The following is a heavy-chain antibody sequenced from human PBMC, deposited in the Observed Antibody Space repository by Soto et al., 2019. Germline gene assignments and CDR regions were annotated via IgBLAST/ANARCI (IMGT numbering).Heavy chain of an antibody. J-gene: IGHJ6*02. CDR2: VNPNSGNT. D-gene: IGHD2-2*01. Sequence: ASVKVSCKAAGDTFTSYDSNWGRQATGQGLEWRGWVNPNSGNTGYAQKFQGRVSMTRNTSISTAYMELSSLRSEDTAVYYCFVPAASYYSYGMAVWAQGTTVPVSS. CDR1: GDTFTSYD. V-gene: IGHV1-8*01. CDR3: FVPAASYYSYGMAV.